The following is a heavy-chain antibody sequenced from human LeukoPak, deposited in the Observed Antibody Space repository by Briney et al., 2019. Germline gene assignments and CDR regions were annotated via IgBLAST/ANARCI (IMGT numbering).Heavy chain of an antibody. CDR2: FCTSANT. J-gene: IGHJ4*02. Sequence: MSSETLSLTCTVSGGSITNYCWSWVRQSAGKGLEWIGYFCTSANTYYNPSLKTGVTISVDTSKNQFSLKLSSVTAADTAVYYCARDADYDFWSGYYTNWGQGTLVTVSS. V-gene: IGHV4-4*07. CDR1: GGSITNYC. CDR3: ARDADYDFWSGYYTN. D-gene: IGHD3-3*01.